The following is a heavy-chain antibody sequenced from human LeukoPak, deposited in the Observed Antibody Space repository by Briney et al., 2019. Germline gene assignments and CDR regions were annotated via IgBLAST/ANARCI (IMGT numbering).Heavy chain of an antibody. Sequence: PSETLSLTCTVSGGSISSYYWSWIRQPPGKGLEWIGYIYYSGSTNYNPSLKSRVTISVDTSKNQFSLKLSSVTAADTAVYYCARRERYYDFWSVPREVDYWGQGALVTVSS. CDR1: GGSISSYY. J-gene: IGHJ4*02. V-gene: IGHV4-59*12. CDR2: IYYSGST. CDR3: ARRERYYDFWSVPREVDY. D-gene: IGHD3-3*01.